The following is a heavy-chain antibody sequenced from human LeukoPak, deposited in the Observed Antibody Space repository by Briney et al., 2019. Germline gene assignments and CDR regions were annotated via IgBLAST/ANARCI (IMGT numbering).Heavy chain of an antibody. Sequence: GGSLRLSCAASGFTFDDYGMSWVRQAPGKGLEWVSGINWNGGSTGYADSVKGRFTISRDNAKNSLYLQMNSLRAEDTALYHCARAYCSGGSCYPGGFDPWGQGTLVTVSS. V-gene: IGHV3-20*01. D-gene: IGHD2-15*01. CDR2: INWNGGST. J-gene: IGHJ5*02. CDR3: ARAYCSGGSCYPGGFDP. CDR1: GFTFDDYG.